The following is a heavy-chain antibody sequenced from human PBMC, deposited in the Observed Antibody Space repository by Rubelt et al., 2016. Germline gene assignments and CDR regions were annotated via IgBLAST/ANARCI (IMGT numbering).Heavy chain of an antibody. CDR1: GYTLTELS. V-gene: IGHV1-24*01. CDR3: ASSRFGEFLIDY. CDR2: FDPEDGET. Sequence: QVQLVQSGAEVKKPGASVKVSCKVSGYTLTELSMHWVRQAPGKGLEWMGGFDPEDGETIYAQKFQGRVTMTRDTSISTAYMELSRLRSDDTAVYYCASSRFGEFLIDYWGQGTLVTVSS. D-gene: IGHD3-10*01. J-gene: IGHJ4*02.